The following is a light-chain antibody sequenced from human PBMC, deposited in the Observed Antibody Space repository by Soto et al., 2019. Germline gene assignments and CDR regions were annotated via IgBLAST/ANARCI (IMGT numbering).Light chain of an antibody. J-gene: IGLJ3*02. CDR1: SSDVGTHGY. CDR2: DVT. Sequence: QSALTQPASVSGSPGQSITISCTGTSSDVGTHGYVSWYQQHAGKAPKLVIYDVTKRPSGVPDRFSGSKSGNTASLTVSGLQAEDEADYYCMCYAGGNNWVFGGGTKLTVL. V-gene: IGLV2-8*01. CDR3: MCYAGGNNWV.